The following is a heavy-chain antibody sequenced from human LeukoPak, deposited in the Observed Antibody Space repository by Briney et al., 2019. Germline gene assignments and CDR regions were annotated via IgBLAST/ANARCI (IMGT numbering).Heavy chain of an antibody. CDR1: GFTVSSNY. J-gene: IGHJ4*02. D-gene: IGHD2-8*01. V-gene: IGHV4-4*02. Sequence: GSLRLSCAASGFTVSSNYMSWVRQPPGQGLEWIGEISLTGLTHYNPSLESRVTVSLDKSKNQLSLNLTSVTAADTAVYYCSRENGAFSPFGYWGQGTLVTVLS. CDR2: ISLTGLT. CDR3: SRENGAFSPFGY.